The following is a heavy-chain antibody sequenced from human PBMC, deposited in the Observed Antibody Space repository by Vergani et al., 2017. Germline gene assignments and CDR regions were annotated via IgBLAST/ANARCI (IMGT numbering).Heavy chain of an antibody. D-gene: IGHD6-13*01. CDR2: IYYSGSN. CDR3: ARHKEQLVPGNYYYYYYMDV. J-gene: IGHJ6*03. V-gene: IGHV4-39*01. Sequence: QLQLQESDPGLVKPSETLSLTCTVSGGSIRSTFYYWGWIRQPPGKWLEWIGTIYYSGSNYYNPSLKSRVTISVDTSKNQFSLKLKSVTAADTAVYYCARHKEQLVPGNYYYYYYMDVWGKGTTVTVSS. CDR1: GGSIRSTFYY.